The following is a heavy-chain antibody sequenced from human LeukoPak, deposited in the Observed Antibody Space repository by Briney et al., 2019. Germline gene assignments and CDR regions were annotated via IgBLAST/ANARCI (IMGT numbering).Heavy chain of an antibody. CDR2: IKQDGSEK. J-gene: IGHJ6*03. V-gene: IGHV3-7*01. Sequence: PGGSLRLSCAASGFTFSSYWMSWVRQAPGKGLEWVANIKQDGSEKYYVDSVKGRFTISRDNAKNSLYLKINSLRAEDTAVNYCARDGFYYYYMDVWGKGTTVTVSS. CDR3: ARDGFYYYYMDV. CDR1: GFTFSSYW.